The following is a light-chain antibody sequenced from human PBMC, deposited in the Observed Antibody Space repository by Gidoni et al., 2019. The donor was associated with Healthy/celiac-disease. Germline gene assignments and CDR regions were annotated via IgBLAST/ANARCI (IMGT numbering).Light chain of an antibody. CDR3: AAWDDSLSGVV. CDR1: SSNIGSTY. J-gene: IGLJ2*01. Sequence: QSVLTQPPSASGTPGQRVTISCPGSSSNIGSTYVYWYQQLPGTAPKLLIYRNNQRPSGVPDRFSGSKSGTSASLAISGLRSEDEADYYCAAWDDSLSGVVFGGGTKLTVL. CDR2: RNN. V-gene: IGLV1-47*01.